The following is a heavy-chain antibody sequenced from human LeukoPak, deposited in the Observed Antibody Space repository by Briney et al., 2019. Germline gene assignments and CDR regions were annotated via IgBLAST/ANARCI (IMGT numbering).Heavy chain of an antibody. CDR1: GGTFSSYA. V-gene: IGHV1-69*13. CDR2: IIPIFGTA. J-gene: IGHJ4*02. Sequence: ASVKVSCKASGGTFSSYAISWVRQAPGQGLEWMGGIIPIFGTANYAQKFQGRVTITADQSTSTAYMELSSLRSEDTAVYYCARGYDTSEGFDYWGQGTLVTVSS. CDR3: ARGYDTSEGFDY. D-gene: IGHD3-22*01.